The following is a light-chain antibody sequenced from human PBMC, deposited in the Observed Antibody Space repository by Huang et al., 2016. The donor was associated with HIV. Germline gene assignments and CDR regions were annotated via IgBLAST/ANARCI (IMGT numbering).Light chain of an antibody. V-gene: IGKV1-39*01. CDR3: QQSYSTPPT. CDR1: QNINYF. Sequence: DIQMTQFPSSLSASVGDRVNITCRASQNINYFLYWFQQKPGKAPKLLIYTASFLQSGVPSRFSSSGSGTDFTLTISSLQPEDFATYYCQQSYSTPPTFGQGSKLEIK. CDR2: TAS. J-gene: IGKJ2*01.